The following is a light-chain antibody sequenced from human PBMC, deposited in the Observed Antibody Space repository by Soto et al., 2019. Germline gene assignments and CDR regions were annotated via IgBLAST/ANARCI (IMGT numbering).Light chain of an antibody. CDR3: QQYGSSQA. CDR2: GAS. CDR1: QSVSSNY. Sequence: ELVLTQAPGTLSLSPGERATLSCRASQSVSSNYLAWYQQKPGQAPRLLIYGASSRATGIPDRFSGSGSGTDFAVTIGRLEPEDFAVYYCQQYGSSQAFGQGTKVDIK. J-gene: IGKJ1*01. V-gene: IGKV3-20*01.